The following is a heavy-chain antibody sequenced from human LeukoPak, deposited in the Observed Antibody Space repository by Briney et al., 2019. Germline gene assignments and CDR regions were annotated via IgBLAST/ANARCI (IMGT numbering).Heavy chain of an antibody. CDR1: GFTVSSNY. D-gene: IGHD3-22*01. CDR2: IYSGGST. J-gene: IGHJ4*02. CDR3: ARGGTYYYDSSGSRGDY. Sequence: GGSLRLSCAASGFTVSSNYMSWVRQAPGKGLEWVSVIYSGGSTYYADSVKGRFTISRDNAKNTLYVQMNSLRAEDTAVYYCARGGTYYYDSSGSRGDYWGQGTLVTVSS. V-gene: IGHV3-53*01.